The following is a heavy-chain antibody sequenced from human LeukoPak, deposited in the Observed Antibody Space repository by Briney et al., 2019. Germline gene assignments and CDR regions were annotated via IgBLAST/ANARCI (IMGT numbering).Heavy chain of an antibody. V-gene: IGHV3-64*01. CDR2: IRSNGGST. CDR1: GFTFSSYS. CDR3: ARGWPIDY. Sequence: GGSLRLSCAASGFTFSSYSVHWVRQAPGKGLEYVSGIRSNGGSTYYANSVKGRFTISRDNSKNTLYLQMGSLRAEDMAVYYCARGWPIDYWGQGTLVTVSS. J-gene: IGHJ4*02.